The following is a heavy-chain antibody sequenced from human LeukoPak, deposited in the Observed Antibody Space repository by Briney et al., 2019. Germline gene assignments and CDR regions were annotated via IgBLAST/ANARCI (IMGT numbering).Heavy chain of an antibody. CDR1: GITFSSYG. D-gene: IGHD3-10*01. V-gene: IGHV3-33*01. CDR2: IWYDGSNK. J-gene: IGHJ4*02. CDR3: ARDGYYYGSGSCPPFDY. Sequence: GGSLRLSCAASGITFSSYGMHWVRQAPGKGLEWVAVIWYDGSNKYYADSVKGRFTISRDNSKNTLYLQMNSLRAEDTAVYYCARDGYYYGSGSCPPFDYWGQGTLVTVSS.